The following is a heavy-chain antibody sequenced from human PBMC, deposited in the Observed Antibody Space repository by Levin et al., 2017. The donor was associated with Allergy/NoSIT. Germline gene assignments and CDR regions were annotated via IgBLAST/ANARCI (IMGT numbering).Heavy chain of an antibody. J-gene: IGHJ4*02. CDR2: ISNSGSTT. CDR1: GFTFSGYA. D-gene: IGHD6-13*01. CDR3: ATAAAFVLSHDY. V-gene: IGHV3-48*01. Sequence: GESLKISCAASGFTFSGYAMNWVRQAPGKGLDWISYISNSGSTTSYADSVQGRFTSSRDNAKNSLFLQMNSLRADDTAVYFCATAAAFVLSHDYWGQGTLVTVSS.